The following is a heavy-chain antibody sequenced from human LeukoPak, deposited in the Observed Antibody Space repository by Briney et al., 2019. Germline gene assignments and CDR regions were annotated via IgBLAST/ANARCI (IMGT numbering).Heavy chain of an antibody. Sequence: PSETLSLTCAVYGGSFSGYYWSWIRQPPGKGLEWIGEINDSGSTNYNPSLKSRVTISVDTSKSQFSLKLSSVTAADTATYYCASIFGLDDYDTTGQFDYWGQGNLVTVSS. CDR3: ASIFGLDDYDTTGQFDY. CDR2: INDSGST. D-gene: IGHD3-22*01. J-gene: IGHJ4*02. V-gene: IGHV4-34*01. CDR1: GGSFSGYY.